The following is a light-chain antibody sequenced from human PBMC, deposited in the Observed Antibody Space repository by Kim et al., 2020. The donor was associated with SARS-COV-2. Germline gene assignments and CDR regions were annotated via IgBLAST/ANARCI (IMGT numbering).Light chain of an antibody. CDR2: AAS. J-gene: IGKJ1*01. CDR3: QQSYSTPWT. CDR1: QSISSY. V-gene: IGKV1-39*01. Sequence: ASFGDRVTITCRASQSISSYLNWYQQKPGTAPKLLIYAASSLQSGVPSRFSGSGSGTDLTLTISSLEPEDFATYYCQQSYSTPWTFGQGTKVDIK.